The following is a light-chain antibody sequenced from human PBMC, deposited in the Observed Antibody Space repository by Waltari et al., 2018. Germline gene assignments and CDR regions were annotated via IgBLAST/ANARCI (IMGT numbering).Light chain of an antibody. CDR1: SSDVGGYNY. CDR2: DVS. V-gene: IGLV2-14*03. Sequence: QSALTQPASVSGSPGQSITISCTGTSSDVGGYNYVSCDQQHPGNAPQLMIYDVSNRPSGVSNRFSGSKFGNTASLTISGLQAEDEADYYCSSYTSSSTLVFGGGTKLTVL. J-gene: IGLJ2*01. CDR3: SSYTSSSTLV.